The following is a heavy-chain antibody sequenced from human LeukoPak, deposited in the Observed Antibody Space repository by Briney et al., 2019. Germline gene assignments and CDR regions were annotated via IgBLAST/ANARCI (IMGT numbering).Heavy chain of an antibody. CDR1: GFTFSSYS. CDR2: ISSSSSYI. Sequence: PGGSLRLSCAASGFTFSSYSMNWARQAPGKGLEWVSSISSSSSYIYYADSVKGRFTTSRDNAKNSLYLQMNSLRAEDTAVYYCARGPNMNGDYWGQGTLVTVSS. D-gene: IGHD2/OR15-2a*01. CDR3: ARGPNMNGDY. J-gene: IGHJ4*02. V-gene: IGHV3-21*01.